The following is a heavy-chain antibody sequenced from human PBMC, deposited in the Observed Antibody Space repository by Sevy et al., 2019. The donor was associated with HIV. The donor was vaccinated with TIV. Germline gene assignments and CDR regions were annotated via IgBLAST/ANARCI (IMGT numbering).Heavy chain of an antibody. CDR1: GFSYSSYG. CDR2: IQYDGRNK. J-gene: IGHJ4*02. V-gene: IGHV3-30*02. Sequence: GGSLRLSCAASGFSYSSYGMHWVRQAPGKGLEWVAYIQYDGRNKDYADSVKGRFTISRDNSKNTLDLQMKSLRVEDTAVYYCVKEGGGEGGDHWGQGTLVTVSS. CDR3: VKEGGGEGGDH. D-gene: IGHD2-21*01.